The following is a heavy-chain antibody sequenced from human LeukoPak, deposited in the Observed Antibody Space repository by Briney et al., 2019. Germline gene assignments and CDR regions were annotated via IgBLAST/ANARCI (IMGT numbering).Heavy chain of an antibody. CDR3: SRCTTGACYMDV. V-gene: IGHV3-49*03. CDR1: GFTFGDYA. J-gene: IGHJ6*03. D-gene: IGHD4-17*01. CDR2: IRSKAYGETR. Sequence: PGGSLRLSCTASGFTFGDYAMIWFRQAPGKGQERVGFIRSKAYGETRDYAASVKGRFTISRDDSKSIAYLQMNSLKIEDTAMYYCSRCTTGACYMDVWGKGTTVTVSS.